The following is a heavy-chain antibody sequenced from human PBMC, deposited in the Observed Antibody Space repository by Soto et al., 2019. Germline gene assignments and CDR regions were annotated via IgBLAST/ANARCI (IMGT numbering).Heavy chain of an antibody. CDR1: GYTFSRHG. CDR3: ARGADDFSSGYYYEY. V-gene: IGHV1-18*04. D-gene: IGHD3-3*01. J-gene: IGHJ4*02. CDR2: SGNT. Sequence: VQLVQSGAEVKKPGASVTVSCKASGYTFSRHGISWVRQAPGKGLEWMAWSGNTNYAQKFQGRLTLTTNPSTRTAYMELRSLRSDDRAVYYCARGADDFSSGYYYEYWGQGTLVTVSS.